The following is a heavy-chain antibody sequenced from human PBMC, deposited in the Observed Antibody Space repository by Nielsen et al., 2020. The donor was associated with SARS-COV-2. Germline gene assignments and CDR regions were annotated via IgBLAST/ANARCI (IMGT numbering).Heavy chain of an antibody. CDR1: GFTFSSYE. D-gene: IGHD1-26*01. J-gene: IGHJ4*02. CDR3: ATKTRGAFDY. Sequence: GGSLRLSCAASGFTFSSYEMNWVRQAPGKGLEWVLYISSSGSTIYYADSVKGRFTISRDNAKNSLYLQMNSLRAEDTAVYYCATKTRGAFDYWGQGTLVTVSS. CDR2: ISSSGSTI. V-gene: IGHV3-48*03.